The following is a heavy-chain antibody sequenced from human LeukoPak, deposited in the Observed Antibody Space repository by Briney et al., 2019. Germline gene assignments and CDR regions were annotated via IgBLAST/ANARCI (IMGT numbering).Heavy chain of an antibody. V-gene: IGHV1-69*13. D-gene: IGHD3-10*01. Sequence: ASVKVSCKASGGTFSSYAISWVRQAPGQGLEWMGGIIPIFGTANYAQKFQGRVTITADESTSTAYMELSSLRSEDTAVYYCAREYGSGVHFDYWGQGTLVTVSS. CDR1: GGTFSSYA. CDR2: IIPIFGTA. J-gene: IGHJ4*02. CDR3: AREYGSGVHFDY.